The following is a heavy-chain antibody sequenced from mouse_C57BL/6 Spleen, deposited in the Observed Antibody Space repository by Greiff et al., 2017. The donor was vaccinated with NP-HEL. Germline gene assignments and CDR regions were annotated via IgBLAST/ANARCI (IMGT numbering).Heavy chain of an antibody. CDR2: ISYDGSN. Sequence: EVHLVESGPGLVKPSQSLSLTCPVTGYSITSGYYWNWIRQFPGNKLEWMGYISYDGSNNYNPSLKNRISITRDTSKNQFFLKLNSVTTEDTATYYCARDHQGAMDYWGQGTSVTVSS. V-gene: IGHV3-6*01. D-gene: IGHD3-2*02. J-gene: IGHJ4*01. CDR3: ARDHQGAMDY. CDR1: GYSITSGYY.